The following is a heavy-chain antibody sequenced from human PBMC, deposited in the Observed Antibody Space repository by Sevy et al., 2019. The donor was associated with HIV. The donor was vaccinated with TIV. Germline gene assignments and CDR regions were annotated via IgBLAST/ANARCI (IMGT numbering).Heavy chain of an antibody. CDR2: IRYDGSNK. Sequence: GGSLRLSCAASGFTFSSYGMHWVRQAPGKGLEWVAFIRYDGSNKYYADSVKGRFTISRDNSKNTLYLQMNSLRAEDTAVYYCANTRFPGGYYYGMDVWGQGTTVTVSS. V-gene: IGHV3-30*02. CDR1: GFTFSSYG. J-gene: IGHJ6*02. CDR3: ANTRFPGGYYYGMDV. D-gene: IGHD2-15*01.